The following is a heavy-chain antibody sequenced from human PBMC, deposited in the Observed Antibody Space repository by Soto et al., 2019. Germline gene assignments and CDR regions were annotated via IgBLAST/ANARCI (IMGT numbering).Heavy chain of an antibody. V-gene: IGHV2-5*02. CDR2: IYWDDDK. CDR3: GSLGELSERAFDL. CDR1: GFSLSTSGVG. Sequence: QITLKESGPTLVKPTQTLTLTCTFSGFSLSTSGVGVGWIRQPPGKALEWLALIYWDDDKRYSLSLKSRHTITTDTSKKQVALTKPNMDPVDTATYYCGSLGELSERAFDLWGQGTMVTVSS. J-gene: IGHJ3*01. D-gene: IGHD3-16*02.